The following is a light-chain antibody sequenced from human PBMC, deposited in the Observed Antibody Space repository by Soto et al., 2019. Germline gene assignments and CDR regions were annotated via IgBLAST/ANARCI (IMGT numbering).Light chain of an antibody. CDR3: QQYGDSPWT. J-gene: IGKJ1*01. Sequence: IVLTQSPGTLSLSPGERATLSCRASQSVSSSYLAWYQQKPGQAPRLLIYGASSRATGIPDRFSGSGSGTDFTLTISRLVPEDFAVYYCQQYGDSPWTFGQGTKVDI. CDR2: GAS. CDR1: QSVSSSY. V-gene: IGKV3-20*01.